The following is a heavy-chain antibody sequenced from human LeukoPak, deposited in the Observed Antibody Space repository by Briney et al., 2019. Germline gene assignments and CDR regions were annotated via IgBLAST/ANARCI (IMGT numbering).Heavy chain of an antibody. D-gene: IGHD3-9*01. CDR2: ISSGSSHR. V-gene: IGHV3-21*01. Sequence: GGSLSLSCAAPGFTFSSYAMSWVRKAPGKGLERVPPISSGSSHRYNADSVKGRFTLSRDNAKHSLYLQMNSLRAEDTAVYLCARARGYYNAGNDYWGQGTLVSVSS. J-gene: IGHJ4*02. CDR3: ARARGYYNAGNDY. CDR1: GFTFSSYA.